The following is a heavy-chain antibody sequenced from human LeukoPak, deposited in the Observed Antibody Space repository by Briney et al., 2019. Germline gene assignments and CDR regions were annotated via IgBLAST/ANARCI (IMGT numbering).Heavy chain of an antibody. V-gene: IGHV1-69*06. Sequence: SVKVSCKASGGTFSSYAISWVRQAPGQGLEWMGGIIPIFGTANYAQKFQGRVTITADKSTSTAYMELSSLRSEDTAVYYCARGNLDLYDYVWGSYPGWFDPWGQGTLVTVSS. CDR3: ARGNLDLYDYVWGSYPGWFDP. CDR2: IIPIFGTA. CDR1: GGTFSSYA. D-gene: IGHD3-16*02. J-gene: IGHJ5*02.